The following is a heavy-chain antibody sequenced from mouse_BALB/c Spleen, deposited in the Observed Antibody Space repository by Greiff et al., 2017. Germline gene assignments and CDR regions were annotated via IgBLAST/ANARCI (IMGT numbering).Heavy chain of an antibody. D-gene: IGHD1-1*01. CDR1: GFSLTSYG. Sequence: VKLVESGPGLVAPSQSLSITCTVSGFSLTSYGVSWVRQPPGKGLEWLGVIWGDGSTNYHSALISRLSISKDNSKSQVFLKLNSLQTDDTATYYCAKTLYGSRGDWFAYWGQGTLVTVSA. CDR2: IWGDGST. CDR3: AKTLYGSRGDWFAY. V-gene: IGHV2-3*01. J-gene: IGHJ3*01.